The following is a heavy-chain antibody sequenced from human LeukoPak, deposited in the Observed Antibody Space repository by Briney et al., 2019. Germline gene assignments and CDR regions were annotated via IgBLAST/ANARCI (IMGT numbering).Heavy chain of an antibody. Sequence: SETLSLTCTVSGGSVSSGSYYWSWIRQPPGKGLEWIGYIYYSGSTNYNPSLKSRVTISVDTSKNQFSLKLSSVTAADTAMYYCARDAGYYDSSGYLFDYWGQGTLVTVSS. V-gene: IGHV4-61*01. CDR2: IYYSGST. J-gene: IGHJ4*02. CDR3: ARDAGYYDSSGYLFDY. D-gene: IGHD3-22*01. CDR1: GGSVSSGSYY.